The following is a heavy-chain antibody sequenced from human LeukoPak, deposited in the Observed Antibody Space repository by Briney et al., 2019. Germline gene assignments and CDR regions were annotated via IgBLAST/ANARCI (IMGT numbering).Heavy chain of an antibody. D-gene: IGHD3-3*01. CDR3: ARVQRNTGFFGAYDFWSGYPLSCAFDI. Sequence: PSETLSLTCTVSGGSISSSSYYWSWIRQPPGKGLEWIGYIYYSGSTNYNPSLKSRVTISVDTSKNQFSLKLSSVTAADTAVYYCARVQRNTGFFGAYDFWSGYPLSCAFDIWGQGTMVTVSS. V-gene: IGHV4-61*01. J-gene: IGHJ3*02. CDR2: IYYSGST. CDR1: GGSISSSSYY.